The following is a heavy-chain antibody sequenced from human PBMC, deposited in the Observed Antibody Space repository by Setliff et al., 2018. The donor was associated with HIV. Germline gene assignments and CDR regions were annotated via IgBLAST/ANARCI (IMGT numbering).Heavy chain of an antibody. J-gene: IGHJ3*01. CDR2: IHVSGST. CDR1: GGSMNANH. V-gene: IGHV4-59*08. CDR3: ARTGYAFDV. Sequence: SETLSLTCTVSGGSMNANHWSWIRQSPGKGPEWIAYIHVSGSTYFNPSLSSRVTISIDTSNNQFSLRLSSVTAADTAVYYWARTGYAFDVWGLGTMVTVSS.